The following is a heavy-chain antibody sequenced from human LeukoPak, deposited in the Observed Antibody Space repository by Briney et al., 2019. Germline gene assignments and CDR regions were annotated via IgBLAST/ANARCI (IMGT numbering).Heavy chain of an antibody. V-gene: IGHV3-30*02. J-gene: IGHJ2*01. CDR1: GFTFSTYG. CDR3: ARAAYSSTWYSRYFDL. D-gene: IGHD6-13*01. CDR2: IRYDGTNK. Sequence: GGSLRLSCAASGFTFSTYGMHWVRQAPGKGLEWVAYIRYDGTNKHYADSVKGRFTISRENAKNSLYLQMNSLRAGDTAVYYCARAAYSSTWYSRYFDLWGRGTLVTVSS.